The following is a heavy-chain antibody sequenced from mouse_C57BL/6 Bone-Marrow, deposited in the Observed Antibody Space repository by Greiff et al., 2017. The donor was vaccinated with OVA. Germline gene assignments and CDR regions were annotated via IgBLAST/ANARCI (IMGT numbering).Heavy chain of an antibody. J-gene: IGHJ2*01. Sequence: QVQLQQPGAELVRPGSSVKLSCKASGYTFTSYWMDWVKQRPGQGLEWIGNIYPSDSETHYNQKFKDKATLTVDKSSSTAYMQLSSLTSEDSAVYYCARDGYYVDYWGQGTTLTVSS. CDR2: IYPSDSET. CDR3: ARDGYYVDY. D-gene: IGHD2-3*01. CDR1: GYTFTSYW. V-gene: IGHV1-61*01.